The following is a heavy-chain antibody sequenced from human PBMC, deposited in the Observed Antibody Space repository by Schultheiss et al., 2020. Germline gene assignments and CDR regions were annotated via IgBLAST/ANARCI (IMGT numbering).Heavy chain of an antibody. CDR3: ARGSPYYYDSSGPGLSDY. V-gene: IGHV4-61*02. Sequence: SETLSLTCTVSGGSISSGSYYWSWIRQPAGKGLEWIGRIYTSGSTNYNPSLKSRVTISVDTSKNQFSLKLSSVTAADTAVYYCARGSPYYYDSSGPGLSDYWGQGTLVTVSS. CDR1: GGSISSGSYY. CDR2: IYTSGST. J-gene: IGHJ4*02. D-gene: IGHD3-22*01.